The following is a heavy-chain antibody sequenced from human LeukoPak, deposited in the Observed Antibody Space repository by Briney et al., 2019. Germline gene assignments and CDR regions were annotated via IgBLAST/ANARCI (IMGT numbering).Heavy chain of an antibody. V-gene: IGHV4-30-4*01. J-gene: IGHJ4*02. CDR2: IYYSGST. CDR3: ARGRKLGYCSGGSCYPHFFLRY. D-gene: IGHD2-15*01. CDR1: GGSISSGDYY. Sequence: SETLSLTCTVSGGSISSGDYYWSWIRQPPGKGLEWIGYIYYSGSTYYNPSLKSRVTISVDTSKNQFSLKLSSVTAADTAVYYCARGRKLGYCSGGSCYPHFFLRYWGQGTLVTVSS.